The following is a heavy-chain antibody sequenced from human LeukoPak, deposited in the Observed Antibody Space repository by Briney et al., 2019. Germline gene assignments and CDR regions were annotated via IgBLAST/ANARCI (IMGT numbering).Heavy chain of an antibody. CDR2: IHHSGST. CDR3: ARGGVGASMDA. D-gene: IGHD1-26*01. V-gene: IGHV4-30-2*01. J-gene: IGHJ6*02. Sequence: SQTLSLTCAVSGGSVSSIDFSWSWIRQPPGKGLEWIGYIHHSGSTYYNPSLKSRVTISVDRSKSHFSLKLSSVTAADTAVYYCARGGVGASMDAWGQGTTVTVSS. CDR1: GGSVSSIDFS.